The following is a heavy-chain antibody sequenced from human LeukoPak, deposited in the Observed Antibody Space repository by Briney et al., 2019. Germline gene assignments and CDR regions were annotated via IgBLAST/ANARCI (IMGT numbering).Heavy chain of an antibody. D-gene: IGHD4-17*01. Sequence: PGGSLRLSCAASGFTFSSYAMSWVRQAPGKGLEWVSGISGSGGSTYYADSVKGRFTISRDTSKNTLYLQMNSLRAEDTAVYYCARDTDLGYGDYGGIDYWGQGTLVTVSS. J-gene: IGHJ4*02. V-gene: IGHV3-23*01. CDR2: ISGSGGST. CDR3: ARDTDLGYGDYGGIDY. CDR1: GFTFSSYA.